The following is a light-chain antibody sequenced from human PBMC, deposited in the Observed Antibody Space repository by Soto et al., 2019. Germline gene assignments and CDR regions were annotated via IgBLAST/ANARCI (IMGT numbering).Light chain of an antibody. J-gene: IGKJ5*01. CDR2: GAS. CDR3: QHRTTFIT. V-gene: IGKV3D-20*02. CDR1: QSDASSS. Sequence: SRPQAERATLCCRASQSDASSSIAWYQQRHRQAARLLIFGASNRATGIIDGFSGSRSWTKFSLTFIRRLHPEFVVVYYRQHRTTFITFGQGTRLEIK.